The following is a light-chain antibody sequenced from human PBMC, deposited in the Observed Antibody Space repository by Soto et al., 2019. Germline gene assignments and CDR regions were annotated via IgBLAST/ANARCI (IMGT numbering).Light chain of an antibody. CDR1: SSDVGGYSY. CDR3: CSYAGSYTLYV. J-gene: IGLJ1*01. CDR2: DVS. V-gene: IGLV2-11*01. Sequence: QSVLTQPRSVSGSPGQSVTISCTGTSSDVGGYSYVSWYQQHPGKAPKLMIYDVSKRPSGVPDRFSGSKSGNTASLTISGLQGDDEADYYCCSYAGSYTLYVFGAGIKLTVL.